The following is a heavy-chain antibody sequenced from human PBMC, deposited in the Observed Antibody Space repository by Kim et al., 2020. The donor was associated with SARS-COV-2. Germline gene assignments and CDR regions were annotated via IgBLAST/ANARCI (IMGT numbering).Heavy chain of an antibody. CDR2: MWYDGINK. V-gene: IGHV3-33*01. D-gene: IGHD3-10*01. CDR3: AREFGSGAFDF. Sequence: GGSLRLSCAASGFTFSSFGFHWVRQAPGKGLEWVAVMWYDGINKLFADSVKGRFSISRDISKKTVYLEMNSLRAEDTAVYYCAREFGSGAFDFWGQGTMVTVSS. J-gene: IGHJ3*01. CDR1: GFTFSSFG.